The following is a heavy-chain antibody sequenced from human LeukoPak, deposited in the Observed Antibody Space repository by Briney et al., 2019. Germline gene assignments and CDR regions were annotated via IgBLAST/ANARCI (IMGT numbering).Heavy chain of an antibody. D-gene: IGHD3-10*01. CDR3: AKFYYSGTGSDEWFDP. J-gene: IGHJ5*02. CDR2: IDPKSGAT. Sequence: ASVKVSFKASGYTFTGYYMHWVRQAPGQGLEWMGWIDPKSGATKYAQKFQGRVTMTRDTSIGTVYMELSRLRSDDTAVYYCAKFYYSGTGSDEWFDPWGQGTLVTVSS. CDR1: GYTFTGYY. V-gene: IGHV1-2*02.